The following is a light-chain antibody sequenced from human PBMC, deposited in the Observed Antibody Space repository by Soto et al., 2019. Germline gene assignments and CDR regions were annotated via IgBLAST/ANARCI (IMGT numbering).Light chain of an antibody. Sequence: QSVLTQPASVSGSPGQSITISCSGTSSDIGSYDHVAWYQQFPGKSPKLIIYAVSDRPSGVSDRFSGSKSGISASLTISGLQHEDEADYYCISYNDRQSYLFGTGTKVTV. CDR1: SSDIGSYDH. CDR3: ISYNDRQSYL. CDR2: AVS. V-gene: IGLV2-14*03. J-gene: IGLJ1*01.